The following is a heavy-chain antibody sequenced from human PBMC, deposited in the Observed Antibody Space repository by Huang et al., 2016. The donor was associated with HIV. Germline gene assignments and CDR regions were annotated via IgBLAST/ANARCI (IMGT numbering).Heavy chain of an antibody. J-gene: IGHJ4*02. D-gene: IGHD3-3*01. CDR1: IFTFSTSA. V-gene: IGHV3-23*01. Sequence: EVQLLESGGGLVQPGGSLRLSCAASIFTFSTSAMSWVRQATGKGLELLSGSSVSGCSTYYADSVKGRFTISRDNSRNTLYLQMKSLRVEDTAIYYCAKGSERSLTGPKYQYYFDYWGQGTLVTVSS. CDR2: SSVSGCST. CDR3: AKGSERSLTGPKYQYYFDY.